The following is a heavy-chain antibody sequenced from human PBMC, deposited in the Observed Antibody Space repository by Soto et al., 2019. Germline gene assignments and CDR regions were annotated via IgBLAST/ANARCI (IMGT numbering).Heavy chain of an antibody. Sequence: GASVKVAWKAAGYALTSDYMHWGRQAPGQGLEWMGIINPSGGSTSYAQKFQGRVTMTRDTSISTAYMELSSLRSEDTAVYYCARDHRPGYCSGGSCYWDYYYSGTAVRGQGTTVTVSS. CDR1: GYALTSDY. D-gene: IGHD2-15*01. CDR3: ARDHRPGYCSGGSCYWDYYYSGTAV. CDR2: INPSGGST. V-gene: IGHV1-46*01. J-gene: IGHJ6*02.